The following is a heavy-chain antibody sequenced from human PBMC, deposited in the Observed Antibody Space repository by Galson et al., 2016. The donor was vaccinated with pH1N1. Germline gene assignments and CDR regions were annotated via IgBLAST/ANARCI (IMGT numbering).Heavy chain of an antibody. CDR1: GYTLNKYY. CDR2: IDPSNGGT. Sequence: SVKVSCKASGYTLNKYYIHWVRQAPGQGLEWMGIIDPSNGGTISAQKFQGRVTMTRDTPISTAYMELSRLGSDDTAVYYCARRGSSTSHYYYGMDVWGQGTTVTVSS. CDR3: ARRGSSTSHYYYGMDV. V-gene: IGHV1-46*02. D-gene: IGHD2-2*01. J-gene: IGHJ6*02.